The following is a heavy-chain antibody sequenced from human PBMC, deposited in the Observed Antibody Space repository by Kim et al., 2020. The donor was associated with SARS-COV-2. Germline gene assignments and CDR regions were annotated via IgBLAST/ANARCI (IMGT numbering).Heavy chain of an antibody. Sequence: GESLKISCKGSGYSFTSYWIGWVRQMPGKGLEWMGIIYPGDSDTRYSPSFQGQVTISADKSISTAYLQWSSLKASDTAMYYCARLEGASPLIIRTGIKPDEYDFDYWGQGTLVTVSS. V-gene: IGHV5-51*01. CDR2: IYPGDSDT. D-gene: IGHD1-1*01. CDR3: ARLEGASPLIIRTGIKPDEYDFDY. J-gene: IGHJ4*02. CDR1: GYSFTSYW.